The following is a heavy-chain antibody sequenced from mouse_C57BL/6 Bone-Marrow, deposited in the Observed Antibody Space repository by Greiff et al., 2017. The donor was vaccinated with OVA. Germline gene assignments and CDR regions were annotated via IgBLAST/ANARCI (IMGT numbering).Heavy chain of an antibody. Sequence: EVQLQQSGAELVRPGAPVKLSCTASGFNIKDDYMHWVKQRPEQGLEWIGWIDPENGDTEYASKFQGKATIAADTSSNTAYLQLSSLTSEDTAVYYCTSDGYYWFAYWGQGTLVTVSA. CDR1: GFNIKDDY. CDR2: IDPENGDT. J-gene: IGHJ3*01. CDR3: TSDGYYWFAY. D-gene: IGHD2-3*01. V-gene: IGHV14-4*01.